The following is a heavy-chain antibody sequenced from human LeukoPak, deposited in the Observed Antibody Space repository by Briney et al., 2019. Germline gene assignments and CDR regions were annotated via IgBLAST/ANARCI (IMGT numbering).Heavy chain of an antibody. CDR3: AKGAVARATIDY. CDR2: ISYDGSNK. Sequence: GGSLRLSCAASGFTFSSYGMHWVRQAPGKGLEWVAVISYDGSNKYYADSVKGRFTISRDNSKNTLYLQMNSLRAEDTAVYYCAKGAVARATIDYWGQGTLVTVSS. J-gene: IGHJ4*02. V-gene: IGHV3-30*18. D-gene: IGHD6-25*01. CDR1: GFTFSSYG.